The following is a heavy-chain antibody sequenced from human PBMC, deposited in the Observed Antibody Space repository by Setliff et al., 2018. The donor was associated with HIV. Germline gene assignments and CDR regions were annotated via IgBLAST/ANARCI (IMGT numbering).Heavy chain of an antibody. Sequence: VKVSCKASGYTFTTYAMHWVRQAPGQRLEWMGRIIPILGTASYAQRFQGRVTMTRDTSTSTVYMELSSLGSEDTAVYYCARWYGFHSSSSVLGFWGQGTLVTVSS. CDR3: ARWYGFHSSSSVLGF. J-gene: IGHJ4*02. D-gene: IGHD6-6*01. V-gene: IGHV1-46*01. CDR2: IIPILGTA. CDR1: GYTFTTYA.